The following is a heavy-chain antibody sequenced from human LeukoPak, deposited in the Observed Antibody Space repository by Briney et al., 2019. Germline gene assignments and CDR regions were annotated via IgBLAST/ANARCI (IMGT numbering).Heavy chain of an antibody. D-gene: IGHD3-3*01. CDR2: ISGNGVGT. J-gene: IGHJ5*01. V-gene: IGHV3-23*01. CDR1: GFTFSSYA. Sequence: QPGGSLRLSCAAAGFTFSSYAMSWVRQAPRKGLEWVSVISGNGVGTYYADSVKGRFTISRDNSKNTLYLQMNSLRAEDTAVYYCAKSNYDFWSGYLRGGDSWGQGTLVTVSS. CDR3: AKSNYDFWSGYLRGGDS.